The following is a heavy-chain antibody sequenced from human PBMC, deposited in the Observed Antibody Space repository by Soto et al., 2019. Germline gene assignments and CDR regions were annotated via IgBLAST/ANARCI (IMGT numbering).Heavy chain of an antibody. Sequence: EVQLLQSGGGLVQPGGSLRLSCAASGFTFTTYVMSWVRQAPGKGLEWVSSISPSGGSTYYADSVKGRFTISRDNSKNTLYRKMNSLSADDTATYYCAKGMVGATCLFDSWGQGTLVTVSS. D-gene: IGHD1-26*01. J-gene: IGHJ4*02. V-gene: IGHV3-23*01. CDR3: AKGMVGATCLFDS. CDR2: ISPSGGST. CDR1: GFTFTTYV.